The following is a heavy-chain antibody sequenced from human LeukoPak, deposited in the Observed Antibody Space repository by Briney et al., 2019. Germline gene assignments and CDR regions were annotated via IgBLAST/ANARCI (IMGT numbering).Heavy chain of an antibody. CDR1: GFSLSSYI. D-gene: IGHD3/OR15-3a*01. CDR3: ARVLDYYSYYYGMDV. J-gene: IGHJ6*02. V-gene: IGHV3-48*02. Sequence: GGSLRLSCAASGFSLSSYIMNWVRQAPGKGLEWVSYISSRSSTIYYADSMKGRFTISRDDAKNSLYLQMNSLRDEDTAVYYCARVLDYYSYYYGMDVWGQGTTVTVSS. CDR2: ISSRSSTI.